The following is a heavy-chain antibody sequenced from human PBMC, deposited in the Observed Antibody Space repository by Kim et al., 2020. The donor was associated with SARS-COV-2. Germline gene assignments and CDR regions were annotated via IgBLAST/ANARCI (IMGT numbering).Heavy chain of an antibody. D-gene: IGHD1-1*01. J-gene: IGHJ6*02. V-gene: IGHV3-30*02. Sequence: VKGRFTISRDKSKNTLYLQMNSLRAEDTAVYYCAKDLSELAYYYYYGMDVWGQGTTVTVSS. CDR3: AKDLSELAYYYYYGMDV.